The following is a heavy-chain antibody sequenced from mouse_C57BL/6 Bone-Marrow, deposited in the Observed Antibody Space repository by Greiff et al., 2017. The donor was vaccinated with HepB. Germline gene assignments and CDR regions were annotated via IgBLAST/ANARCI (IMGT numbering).Heavy chain of an antibody. D-gene: IGHD1-1*01. J-gene: IGHJ1*03. V-gene: IGHV5-9-1*02. Sequence: DVQLVESGEGLVKPGGSLKLSCAASGFTFSSYAMSWVRQTPEKRLEWVAYISSGGDYIYYADTVKGRFTISRDNARNTLYLQMSSLKSEDTAMYYCTRDYYYGSSYLYWYFDVWGTGTTVTVSS. CDR3: TRDYYYGSSYLYWYFDV. CDR2: ISSGGDYI. CDR1: GFTFSSYA.